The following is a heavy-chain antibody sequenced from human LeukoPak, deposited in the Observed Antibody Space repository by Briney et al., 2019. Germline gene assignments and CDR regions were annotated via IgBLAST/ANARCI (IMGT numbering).Heavy chain of an antibody. CDR2: IYTSGST. V-gene: IGHV4-61*02. D-gene: IGHD5-18*01. CDR1: GGSISSGSYY. J-gene: IGHJ3*02. Sequence: PSQTLSLTCTVSGGSISSGSYYWSWIRQPAGKGLEWIGRIYTSGSTNYNPSLKGRVTISVDTSKNQFSLKLSSVTAADTAVYYCARDRYSYGLGDAFDIWGQGTMVTVSS. CDR3: ARDRYSYGLGDAFDI.